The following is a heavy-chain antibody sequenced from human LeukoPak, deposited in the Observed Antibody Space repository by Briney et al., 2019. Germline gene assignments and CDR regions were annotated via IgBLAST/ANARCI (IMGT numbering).Heavy chain of an antibody. CDR3: ARARIAAAGDYYYYMDV. D-gene: IGHD6-13*01. V-gene: IGHV1-69*01. Sequence: SVKVSCKASGGTFSSYAISWVRQAPGQGLEWMGGIIPIFGTANYAQKFQGRVTITADESTSTAYMELSSLRSEDTAVYYCARARIAAAGDYYYYMDVWGKGTTVTVSS. J-gene: IGHJ6*03. CDR1: GGTFSSYA. CDR2: IIPIFGTA.